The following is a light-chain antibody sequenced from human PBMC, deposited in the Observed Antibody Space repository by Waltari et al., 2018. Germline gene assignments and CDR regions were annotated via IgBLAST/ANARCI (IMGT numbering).Light chain of an antibody. CDR1: SSDIGGHTS. V-gene: IGLV2-14*03. Sequence: QSALTQPASLSGSPGQSITISCTGTSSDIGGHTSVFWYQHYPGKAPKLIIYDVTKRPSGISRRLSASKSGNTASLTISGLQTEDEADYYCSSYTSSNTLLFGGGTTLTVL. J-gene: IGLJ2*01. CDR2: DVT. CDR3: SSYTSSNTLL.